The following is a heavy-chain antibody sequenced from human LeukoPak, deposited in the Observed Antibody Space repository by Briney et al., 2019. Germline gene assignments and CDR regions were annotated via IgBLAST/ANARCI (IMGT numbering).Heavy chain of an antibody. D-gene: IGHD5-24*01. V-gene: IGHV3-53*01. CDR2: SYSGGTS. CDR3: ARHNEMTH. CDR1: GFTVSTDH. J-gene: IGHJ1*01. Sequence: GGSLRLSCAASGFTVSTDHMSWVRQAPGKGLEWVAISYSGGTSQHAESVKGRFTISRDNSKNTLYLQMNSLRAEDTALYYCARHNEMTHWGQGTLVTVSS.